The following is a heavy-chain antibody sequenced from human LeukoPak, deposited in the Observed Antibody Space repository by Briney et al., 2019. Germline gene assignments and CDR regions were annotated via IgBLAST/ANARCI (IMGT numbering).Heavy chain of an antibody. V-gene: IGHV3-33*01. CDR3: ARDWGSVKSFDY. D-gene: IGHD3-16*01. CDR2: LWYDGSVE. Sequence: GGSLRLSCAASGFTFRSYGMHWVRQAPGKGLEWVAILWYDGSVEYYADSVKGRFTISRDNSKNTLYLQMNSLRAKDTAVYYCARDWGSVKSFDYWGQGTLVTVSS. J-gene: IGHJ4*02. CDR1: GFTFRSYG.